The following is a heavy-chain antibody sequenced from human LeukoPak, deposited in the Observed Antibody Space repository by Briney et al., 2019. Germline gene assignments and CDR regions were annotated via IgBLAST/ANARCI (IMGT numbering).Heavy chain of an antibody. V-gene: IGHV3-7*04. CDR2: IKQDGSEK. CDR3: ATDLQPFDY. D-gene: IGHD2-2*01. J-gene: IGHJ4*03. Sequence: GGSETRFGAASGFTFSSYWLSWVRQAPGKGLEWVANIKQDGSEKYYVDSVKGRFTISRDNANNSLYLQMNTLRAEDTAVYYCATDLQPFDYWGYGRLGSVSS. CDR1: GFTFSSYW.